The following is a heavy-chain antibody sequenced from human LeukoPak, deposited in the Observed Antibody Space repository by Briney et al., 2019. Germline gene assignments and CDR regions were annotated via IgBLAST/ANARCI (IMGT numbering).Heavy chain of an antibody. V-gene: IGHV3-30*02. Sequence: GGSLRLSCAASGFTFSSYGMHWVRQAPGKGLEWVAFIRYDGSNKYYADSVKGRFTISRDNSKNTLYLQMNSLRAEDTAVYYCAKDICSSTSCLGWAYCYMDVWGKGTTVTVSS. D-gene: IGHD2-2*01. J-gene: IGHJ6*03. CDR2: IRYDGSNK. CDR3: AKDICSSTSCLGWAYCYMDV. CDR1: GFTFSSYG.